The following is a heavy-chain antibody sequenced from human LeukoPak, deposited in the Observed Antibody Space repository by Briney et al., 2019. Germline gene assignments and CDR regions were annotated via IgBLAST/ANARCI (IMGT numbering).Heavy chain of an antibody. D-gene: IGHD5-24*01. J-gene: IGHJ4*02. CDR3: TTDSQFDFDY. Sequence: GGSLRLSCAASGFTFSSYAMSWVRQAPGKGLEWVSAISGSGGSTYYADSVKGRFTISRDNSKNTLYLQMNSLKTEDTAVYYCTTDSQFDFDYWGQGTLVTVSS. CDR1: GFTFSSYA. V-gene: IGHV3-23*01. CDR2: ISGSGGST.